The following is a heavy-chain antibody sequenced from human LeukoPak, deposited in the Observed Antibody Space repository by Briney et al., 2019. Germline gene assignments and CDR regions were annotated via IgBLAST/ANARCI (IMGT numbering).Heavy chain of an antibody. CDR2: IYYSGST. J-gene: IGHJ4*02. CDR1: GGSISSGDYY. D-gene: IGHD5-24*01. Sequence: SQTLSLTCTVSGGSISSGDYYWSWIRQPPGKGLEWIGYIYYSGSTYYNPSLKSRVTISVDTSKNQFSLKLSSVTAADTAVYYCARHGSWLELYFFDYWGQGTLVTVSS. V-gene: IGHV4-30-4*01. CDR3: ARHGSWLELYFFDY.